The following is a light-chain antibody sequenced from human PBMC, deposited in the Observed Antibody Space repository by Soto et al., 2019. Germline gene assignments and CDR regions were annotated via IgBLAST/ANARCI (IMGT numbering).Light chain of an antibody. J-gene: IGKJ3*01. CDR3: QQANSCPIT. CDR2: ASA. CDR1: QDILSW. Sequence: DIQMTQSPSSVSASVGDRVTITCRASQDILSWLAWYQQKPGEAPRLLIYASANLQSGVPSRFRGSGSGTDSPLTISSLQPEDFATYYCQQANSCPITFGPGTRLDIK. V-gene: IGKV1-12*01.